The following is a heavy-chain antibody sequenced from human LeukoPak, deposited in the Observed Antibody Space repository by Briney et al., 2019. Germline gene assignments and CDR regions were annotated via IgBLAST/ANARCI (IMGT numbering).Heavy chain of an antibody. D-gene: IGHD3-10*01. CDR1: GFTLSSYD. J-gene: IGHJ4*02. CDR3: AKDVLILLCFGESDTDYFDY. V-gene: IGHV3-23*01. CDR2: ISGSGGTT. Sequence: PGGSLRLSCAAWGFTLSSYDMRWVRQARGEGLEGVSAISGSGGTTNSADSVNGPFTISRDNSKTTLYLQMNSLPAEDTAVYYCAKDVLILLCFGESDTDYFDYWGQGTLVTVSS.